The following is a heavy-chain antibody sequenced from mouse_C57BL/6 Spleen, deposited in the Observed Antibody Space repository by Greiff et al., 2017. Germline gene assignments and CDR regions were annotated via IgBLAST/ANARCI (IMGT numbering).Heavy chain of an antibody. J-gene: IGHJ2*01. D-gene: IGHD1-1*01. CDR2: IDPNSGGT. V-gene: IGHV1-72*01. CDR3: ASTTVVGLYWEGDY. CDR1: GYTFTSYW. Sequence: VQLQQPGAELVKPGASVKLSCKASGYTFTSYWMHWVKQRPGRGLEWIGRIDPNSGGTKYNEKFKSKATLTVDKPSSTSYMQLSSLTSEDSAVYYCASTTVVGLYWEGDYWGQGTTRTVSS.